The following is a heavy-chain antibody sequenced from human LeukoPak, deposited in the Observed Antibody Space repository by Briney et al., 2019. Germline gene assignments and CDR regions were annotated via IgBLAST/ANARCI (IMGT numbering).Heavy chain of an antibody. CDR3: AGPRGMATTYYYNGMDV. CDR1: RGTFSSYA. Sequence: SVNVSCMASRGTFSSYAISWVRPAPGQGLAWMGGIIPIFGTANYAQNLQGRVTLTADESTTTSYMELSSLGFEERAVYYCAGPRGMATTYYYNGMDVWGQGTTVTVSS. D-gene: IGHD5-24*01. J-gene: IGHJ6*01. CDR2: IIPIFGTA. V-gene: IGHV1-69*13.